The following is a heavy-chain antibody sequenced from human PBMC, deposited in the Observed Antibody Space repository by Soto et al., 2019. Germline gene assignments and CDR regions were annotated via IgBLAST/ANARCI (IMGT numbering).Heavy chain of an antibody. CDR1: GYSFRSYW. D-gene: IGHD2-15*01. V-gene: IGHV5-51*01. CDR3: GALDRGGRWYDLDY. Sequence: PGESLKISCQGSGYSFRSYWIGWVRQMPGKGLEWMGIIDPGDSDTRYSPSFQGQVTISADKSISTAYLQWSSLKASDTAMYYCGALDRGGRWYDLDYWGQGTLVTVSS. J-gene: IGHJ4*02. CDR2: IDPGDSDT.